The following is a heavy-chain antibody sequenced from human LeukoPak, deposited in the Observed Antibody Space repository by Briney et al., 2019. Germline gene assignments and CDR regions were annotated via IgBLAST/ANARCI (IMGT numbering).Heavy chain of an antibody. CDR1: GFTFSSYS. D-gene: IGHD3-10*01. CDR3: AKGKDYYLDY. V-gene: IGHV3-21*01. J-gene: IGHJ4*02. CDR2: ISSSSSSYI. Sequence: GGSLRLSCAASGFTFSSYSMNWVRQAPGKGLEWVSSISSSSSSYIYYADSVKGRFTISRDNAKNTLYVQMNSLRAEDTAVYYCAKGKDYYLDYWGQGTLVTVSS.